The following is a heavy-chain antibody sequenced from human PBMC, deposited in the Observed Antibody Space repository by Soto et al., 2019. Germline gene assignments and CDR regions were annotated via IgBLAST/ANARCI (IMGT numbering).Heavy chain of an antibody. CDR3: ANDDVGQQRFDY. CDR1: GFSLSSSGVG. V-gene: IGHV2-5*02. CDR2: IYWDDDK. D-gene: IGHD1-1*01. J-gene: IGHJ4*02. Sequence: QITLKESGPTLVKPTQTLTLTCTFSGFSLSSSGVGVGWFRQPPGKALEWLALIYWDDDKRYSPSLKSRLTITKDTAKNQVVLTKTNMDPVDTATYYCANDDVGQQRFDYWGQGTLVTVSS.